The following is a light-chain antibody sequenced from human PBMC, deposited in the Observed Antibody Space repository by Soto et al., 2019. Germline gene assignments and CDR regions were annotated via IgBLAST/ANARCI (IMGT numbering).Light chain of an antibody. Sequence: EIVMTQSPATLSVSPGERATLSCRASQSVSSNLAWYQQKPGQAPRLLIYGASTRATGIPARFSGSGSGTEFTLTISSLQSEDFAVYYCQQYSNCPRTFGQGTKVDIK. CDR3: QQYSNCPRT. V-gene: IGKV3-15*01. CDR1: QSVSSN. J-gene: IGKJ1*01. CDR2: GAS.